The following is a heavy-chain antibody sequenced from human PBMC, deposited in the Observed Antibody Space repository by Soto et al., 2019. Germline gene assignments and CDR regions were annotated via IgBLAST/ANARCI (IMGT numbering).Heavy chain of an antibody. CDR3: ARDPPDFNSGFDS. CDR2: AYYRSRWQY. Sequence: SQTLSLTCAICGDSVSNNGATWNWISQSPSRGLEWLGRAYYRSRWQYDYAPSVRSRITINPDTSKNQFSLHLSSVTPEDTAVYYCARDPPDFNSGFDSWGQGSLVTVSS. CDR1: GDSVSNNGAT. J-gene: IGHJ4*02. V-gene: IGHV6-1*01. D-gene: IGHD1-26*01.